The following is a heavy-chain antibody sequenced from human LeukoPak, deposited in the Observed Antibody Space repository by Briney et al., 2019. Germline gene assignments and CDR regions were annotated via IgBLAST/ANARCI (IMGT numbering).Heavy chain of an antibody. CDR2: INPNSGGT. J-gene: IGHJ4*02. V-gene: IGHV1-2*02. Sequence: GASVKVSCKASGYTFTGYYMHWVRQAPGQGLEWMGWINPNSGGTNYAQKFQGRVTMTRGTSISTAYMELSRLRSDDTAVYYCARASKTHSSGYYYLHYWGQGTLVTVSS. CDR1: GYTFTGYY. D-gene: IGHD3-22*01. CDR3: ARASKTHSSGYYYLHY.